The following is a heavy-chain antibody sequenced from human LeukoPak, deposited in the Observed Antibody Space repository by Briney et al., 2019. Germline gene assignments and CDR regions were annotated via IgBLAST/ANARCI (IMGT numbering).Heavy chain of an antibody. CDR3: VRARSNGRHFEY. J-gene: IGHJ4*02. CDR1: GGSFSGYY. D-gene: IGHD1-1*01. CDR2: INHSGST. Sequence: SETLSLTCAVYGGSFSGYYWSWIRQPPGKGLEWIGEINHSGSTNYHPSPKSRVTISVDTSKNQFYLKLSSVTAADTAVYYCVRARSNGRHFEYWGQGTLVTVSS. V-gene: IGHV4-34*01.